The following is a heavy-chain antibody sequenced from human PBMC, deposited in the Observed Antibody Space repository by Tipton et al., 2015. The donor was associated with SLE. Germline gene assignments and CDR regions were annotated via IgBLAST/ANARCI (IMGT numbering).Heavy chain of an antibody. Sequence: TLSLTCAVYGGSFSGYYWSWIRQPPGKGLEWIGYIYYSGSTNYNPSLKSRVTISVDKSKNQFSLKLSSVTAADTAVYYCASSTALAEYFQHWGQGTLVTVSS. CDR2: IYYSGST. V-gene: IGHV4-59*12. CDR1: GGSFSGYY. D-gene: IGHD5-18*01. J-gene: IGHJ1*01. CDR3: ASSTALAEYFQH.